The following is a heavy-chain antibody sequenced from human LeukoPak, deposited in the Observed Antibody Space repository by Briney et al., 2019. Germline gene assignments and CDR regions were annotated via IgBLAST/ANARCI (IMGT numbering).Heavy chain of an antibody. V-gene: IGHV3-30*02. CDR2: TRYDGNNK. Sequence: GGSLRLSCAASGFNYISFGLHWVRQAPGKGLEWVAFTRYDGNNKYYTDAVKGRFTIARDNSKNTLYLQMNSLRAEDTAVYYCAKDQSHGSGSYYLDYWGQGALVTVSS. D-gene: IGHD3-10*01. CDR3: AKDQSHGSGSYYLDY. J-gene: IGHJ4*02. CDR1: GFNYISFG.